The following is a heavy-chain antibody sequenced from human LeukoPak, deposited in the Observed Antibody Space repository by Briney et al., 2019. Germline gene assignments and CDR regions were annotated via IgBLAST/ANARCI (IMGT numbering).Heavy chain of an antibody. D-gene: IGHD3-22*01. CDR2: ISGSGDNT. V-gene: IGHV3-23*01. CDR3: ANGSYYDSSGSFYFDY. Sequence: GGSLRLSCAASGFTFSSYAMSWVRQAPGKGLEWVSGISGSGDNTYYADSVKGRFTISRDNSKNTLYVQVNSLGTEDTAAYYCANGSYYDSSGSFYFDYWGQGTLVTVSS. J-gene: IGHJ4*02. CDR1: GFTFSSYA.